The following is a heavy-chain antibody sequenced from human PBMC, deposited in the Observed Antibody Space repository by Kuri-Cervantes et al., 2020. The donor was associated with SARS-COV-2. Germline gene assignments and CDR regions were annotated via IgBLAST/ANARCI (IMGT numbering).Heavy chain of an antibody. J-gene: IGHJ6*02. D-gene: IGHD3-10*01. CDR2: INPSVGLST. CDR3: ARVLLWFGESRYYYGMDV. CDR1: GYTFKNYF. Sequence: ASVKVSCKASGYTFKNYFIHWVRQAPGQGLEWMGIINPSVGLSTNYAQKFQDRVTMTRDTSTSTVYMELSSLRSEDTAVYYCARVLLWFGESRYYYGMDVWGQGTTVTVSS. V-gene: IGHV1-46*02.